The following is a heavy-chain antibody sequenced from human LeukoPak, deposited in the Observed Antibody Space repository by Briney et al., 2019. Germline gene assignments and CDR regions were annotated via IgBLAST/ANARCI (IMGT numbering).Heavy chain of an antibody. J-gene: IGHJ4*02. Sequence: ASVKVSCKASGYTFTSYAMNWVRQAPGQGLEWMGWINTNTGNPTYAQGFTGRFVFSLDTSVSTAYLQISSLKAEDTAVYYCASSPYDFWSGYSFDYWGQGTLATVSS. D-gene: IGHD3-3*01. V-gene: IGHV7-4-1*02. CDR2: INTNTGNP. CDR3: ASSPYDFWSGYSFDY. CDR1: GYTFTSYA.